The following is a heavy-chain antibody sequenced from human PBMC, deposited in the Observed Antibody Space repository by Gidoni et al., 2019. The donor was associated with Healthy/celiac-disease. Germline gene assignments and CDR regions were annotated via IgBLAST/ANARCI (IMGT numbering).Heavy chain of an antibody. D-gene: IGHD6-19*01. CDR2: IYHSGST. CDR1: GGAISSSNW. Sequence: QVQLQESCPGLVKPSGTLSLTYAVSGGAISSSNWWSWVRQPPGKGLELIGEIYHSGSTNYNPSLKSRVTISVDKSKNQFSLKLSSVTAADTAVYYCALRRAAGIQFCCWFDPWGQGTLVTVSS. CDR3: ALRRAAGIQFCCWFDP. J-gene: IGHJ5*02. V-gene: IGHV4-4*02.